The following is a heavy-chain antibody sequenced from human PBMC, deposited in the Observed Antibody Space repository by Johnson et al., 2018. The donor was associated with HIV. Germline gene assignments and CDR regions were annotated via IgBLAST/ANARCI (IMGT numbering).Heavy chain of an antibody. CDR1: GFTFSNAW. CDR3: ARGSRYTYDNDDAYLLHAFDF. D-gene: IGHD3-22*01. Sequence: MQLVESGGGLVKPGGSLRLSCAASGFTFSNAWMSWVRQAPGKGLEWVSAISGSGGSTYYADSVKGRFTISRDNSKNTLYLQMNSLRAEDTAVYYCARGSRYTYDNDDAYLLHAFDFWGQGTMVTVSS. J-gene: IGHJ3*01. V-gene: IGHV3-23*04. CDR2: ISGSGGST.